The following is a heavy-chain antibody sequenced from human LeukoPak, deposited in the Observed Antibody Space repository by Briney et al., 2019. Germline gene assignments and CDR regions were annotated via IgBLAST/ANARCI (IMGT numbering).Heavy chain of an antibody. CDR2: IYYSGST. V-gene: IGHV4-59*01. CDR1: GGSISSYY. Sequence: SETLSLTCTVSGGSISSYYWSWIRQPPGKGLEWLGYIYYSGSTNYNPSLKSRVTISVDTSKNQFSLKLSSVTAADTAVYYCARVKGVVVAAWYFDYWGQGTLVTVSS. D-gene: IGHD2-15*01. J-gene: IGHJ4*02. CDR3: ARVKGVVVAAWYFDY.